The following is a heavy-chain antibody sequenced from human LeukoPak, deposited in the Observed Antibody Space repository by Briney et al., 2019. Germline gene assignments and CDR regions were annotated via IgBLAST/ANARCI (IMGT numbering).Heavy chain of an antibody. CDR1: GFTVSSNY. Sequence: GGSLRLSCAASGFTVSSNYMCWVRQAPGKGLEWVSVIYSGGSTYYADSVKGRFTISRDNSKNTLYLQMNSLRAEDTAVYYCARDFGSNYLDYWGQGTLVTVSS. CDR2: IYSGGST. J-gene: IGHJ4*02. D-gene: IGHD3-3*01. CDR3: ARDFGSNYLDY. V-gene: IGHV3-53*01.